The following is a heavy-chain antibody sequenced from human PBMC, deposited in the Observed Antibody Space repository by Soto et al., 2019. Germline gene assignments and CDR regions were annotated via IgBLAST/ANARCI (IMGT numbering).Heavy chain of an antibody. CDR1: GGSISSCDYY. D-gene: IGHD5-18*01. Sequence: PSETLSLTCTVSGGSISSCDYYWSWIRQPPGKGLEWIGYIYYSGSTYYNPSLKSRVTISVDTSKNQFSLKLSSVTAADTAVYYCARDRSYGYYYYYGMDVWGQGTTVTVSS. V-gene: IGHV4-30-4*01. CDR2: IYYSGST. J-gene: IGHJ6*02. CDR3: ARDRSYGYYYYYGMDV.